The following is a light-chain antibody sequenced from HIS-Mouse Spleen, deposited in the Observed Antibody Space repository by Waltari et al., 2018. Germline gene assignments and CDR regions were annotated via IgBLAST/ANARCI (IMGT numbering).Light chain of an antibody. CDR1: SRDVGGYNY. CDR3: SSNTSSSTWV. Sequence: QSALTQPASVSGSPGQSITISCTGTSRDVGGYNYVSWYQQHPGKAPKLMIYEVSNRPSGVSNRFSGSKSGNTASLTISGLQAEDEADYYCSSNTSSSTWVFGGGTKLTVL. V-gene: IGLV2-14*01. J-gene: IGLJ3*02. CDR2: EVS.